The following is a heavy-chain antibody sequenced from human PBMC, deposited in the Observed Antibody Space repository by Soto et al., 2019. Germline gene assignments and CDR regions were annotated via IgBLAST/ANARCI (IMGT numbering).Heavy chain of an antibody. V-gene: IGHV4-31*03. J-gene: IGHJ4*02. CDR2: IYHTGST. D-gene: IGHD3-16*02. CDR3: ARYRFSGNKWSKFDY. Sequence: PSETLSLTCTVSGVTVSSDAYYWSWIRQHPGKGLEWIGDIYHTGSTYYSPSLKSRVVISLDTSNNQLSLTLTSVTAADTAVYYCARYRFSGNKWSKFDYWGRGTLVTVSS. CDR1: GVTVSSDAYY.